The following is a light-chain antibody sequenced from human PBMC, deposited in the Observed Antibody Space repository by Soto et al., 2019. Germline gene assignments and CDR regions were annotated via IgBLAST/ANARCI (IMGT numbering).Light chain of an antibody. CDR3: QQYGSSTGVT. Sequence: EIVLTQSPGTLSLSPGERATLSCRASQSVSSSYLAWYQQKPGQAPRLLIYGASSRATGIPDRFRGSGAGAGFSLTISRLEPEDFAVYYCQQYGSSTGVTFGPGTKVDIK. J-gene: IGKJ3*01. V-gene: IGKV3-20*01. CDR1: QSVSSSY. CDR2: GAS.